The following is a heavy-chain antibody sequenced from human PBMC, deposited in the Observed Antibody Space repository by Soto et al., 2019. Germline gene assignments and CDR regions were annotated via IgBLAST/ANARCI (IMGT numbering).Heavy chain of an antibody. CDR1: GFTFSSYA. CDR3: ANNYAPWFDP. V-gene: IGHV3-23*01. J-gene: IGHJ5*02. CDR2: IIGSGGST. Sequence: GGSLRLSCAASGFTFSSYAMSWVRQAPGKGLEWVPAIIGSGGSTYYADSVKGRFTISRDNSKNTLYLQMNSLRAEDTAVYYCANNYAPWFDPWGQGTLVTVSS. D-gene: IGHD4-4*01.